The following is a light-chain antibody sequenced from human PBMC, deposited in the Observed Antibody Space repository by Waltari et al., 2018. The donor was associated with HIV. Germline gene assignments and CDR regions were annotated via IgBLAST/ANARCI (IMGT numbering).Light chain of an antibody. CDR2: RSD. CDR3: AAWDDSLSGWV. CDR1: RSNIGSDY. V-gene: IGLV1-47*01. Sequence: QSVLTQPPSASGTPGQRIPISCFGTRSNIGSDYAYWYQQLPGAAPKLLIYRSDQRPSGVPDRFAGSKSGTSASLAISGLRSEDEADYYCAAWDDSLSGWVFGGGTKLTVL. J-gene: IGLJ3*02.